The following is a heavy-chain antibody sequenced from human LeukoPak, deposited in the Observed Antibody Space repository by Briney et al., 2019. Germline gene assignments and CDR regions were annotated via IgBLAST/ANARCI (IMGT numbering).Heavy chain of an antibody. D-gene: IGHD3-10*01. CDR1: GFTFSSYE. CDR3: ARGPRGGTLDF. CDR2: ISSSGSTI. J-gene: IGHJ4*02. Sequence: GGSLRLSCAASGFTFSSYEMNWVRQAPGKGLEWVSYISSSGSTIYYADSVKGRFTTTRDNAKHTLYLQMNSLSAEDTAVYYCARGPRGGTLDFWGQGTLVTVSS. V-gene: IGHV3-48*03.